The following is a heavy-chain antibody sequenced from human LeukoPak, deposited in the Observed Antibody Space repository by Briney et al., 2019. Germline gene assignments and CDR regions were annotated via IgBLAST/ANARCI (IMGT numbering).Heavy chain of an antibody. D-gene: IGHD2-2*01. CDR3: ARQPHSPDIVVVPAANQQQPGGIDY. V-gene: IGHV4-34*01. CDR1: GGSFSGYY. CDR2: INHSGST. J-gene: IGHJ4*02. Sequence: PSETLSLTCAVYGGSFSGYYWSWLPQPPGKGLEWIGEINHSGSTNYNPSLKSRVTISVDTSKNQFSLELSSVTAADTAVYYCARQPHSPDIVVVPAANQQQPGGIDYWGQGTLVTVSS.